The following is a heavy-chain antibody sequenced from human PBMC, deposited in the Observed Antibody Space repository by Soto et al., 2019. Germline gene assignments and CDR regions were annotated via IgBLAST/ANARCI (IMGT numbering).Heavy chain of an antibody. Sequence: ASVKVSCKASGYTFTSYGISWVRQAPGQGLEWMGWVSAYNGNTNYAQKLQGRVTMTTDTSTSTAYMELRSLRSDDTAVYYCARPRLGYSSSSQALFDYWGQGTLVTV. CDR2: VSAYNGNT. CDR1: GYTFTSYG. D-gene: IGHD6-6*01. V-gene: IGHV1-18*01. CDR3: ARPRLGYSSSSQALFDY. J-gene: IGHJ4*02.